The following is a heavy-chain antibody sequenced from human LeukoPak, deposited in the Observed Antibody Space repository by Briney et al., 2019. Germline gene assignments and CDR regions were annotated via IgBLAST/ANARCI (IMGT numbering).Heavy chain of an antibody. J-gene: IGHJ4*02. V-gene: IGHV1-2*06. D-gene: IGHD6-13*01. Sequence: GASVKVSCKASGYTFTGYYMHWVRQAPGQGLEWMGRINTNSGGTNYAQKFQGRVTMTRNTSISTAYMELSRLRSDDTAVYYCARDPYSSSWDFDYWGQGTLVTVSS. CDR3: ARDPYSSSWDFDY. CDR2: INTNSGGT. CDR1: GYTFTGYY.